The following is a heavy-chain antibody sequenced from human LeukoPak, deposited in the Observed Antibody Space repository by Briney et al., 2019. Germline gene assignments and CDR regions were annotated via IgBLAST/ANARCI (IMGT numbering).Heavy chain of an antibody. D-gene: IGHD6-13*01. CDR1: GYTFTSFG. V-gene: IGHV1-18*01. J-gene: IGHJ6*02. Sequence: GASVKVSCKASGYTFTSFGISWLRQAPGQGLEWMGWISAYNGNTDYAQQLQDRVTMTTDTSTNTAYMELRSLKSDDTAVYYCARDRSYSSTSFGMDVWGQGTTVTVSS. CDR3: ARDRSYSSTSFGMDV. CDR2: ISAYNGNT.